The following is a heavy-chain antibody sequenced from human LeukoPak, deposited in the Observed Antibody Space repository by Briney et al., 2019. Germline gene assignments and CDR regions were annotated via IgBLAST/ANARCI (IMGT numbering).Heavy chain of an antibody. D-gene: IGHD6-6*01. CDR3: ARGQAARQFDP. CDR1: GYTFTGYY. J-gene: IGHJ5*02. V-gene: IGHV1-18*04. Sequence: ASVKVSCKASGYTFTGYYMHWVRQAPGQGLEWMGWISAYNGNTNYAQKLQGRVTMTTDTSTSTAYMELRSLRSDDTAVYYCARGQAARQFDPWGQGTLVTVSS. CDR2: ISAYNGNT.